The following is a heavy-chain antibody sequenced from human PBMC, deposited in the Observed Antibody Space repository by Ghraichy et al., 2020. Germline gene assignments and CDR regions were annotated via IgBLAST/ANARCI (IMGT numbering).Heavy chain of an antibody. Sequence: ASVKVSCKASGYTFTSYGISWVRQAPGQGLEWMGWISAYNGNTNYAQKLQGRVTMTTDTSTSTAYMELRSLRSDDTAVYYCARGPTELRFLEWSLDYWGQGTLVTVSS. CDR3: ARGPTELRFLEWSLDY. J-gene: IGHJ4*02. D-gene: IGHD3-3*01. CDR1: GYTFTSYG. V-gene: IGHV1-18*01. CDR2: ISAYNGNT.